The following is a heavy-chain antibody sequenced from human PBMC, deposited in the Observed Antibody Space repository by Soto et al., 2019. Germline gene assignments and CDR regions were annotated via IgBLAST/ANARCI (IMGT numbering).Heavy chain of an antibody. CDR2: ISWNSGSI. V-gene: IGHV3-9*01. CDR1: GFTFDDYA. Sequence: EVQLVESGGGLVQPGRSLRLSCAASGFTFDDYAMHWVRQAPGKGLEWVSGISWNSGSIGYADSVKGRFTISRDNAKNSLYLQMNSLRAEDTALYYCAREAGVRYPFNPWGQGTLVTVSS. J-gene: IGHJ5*02. D-gene: IGHD3-9*01. CDR3: AREAGVRYPFNP.